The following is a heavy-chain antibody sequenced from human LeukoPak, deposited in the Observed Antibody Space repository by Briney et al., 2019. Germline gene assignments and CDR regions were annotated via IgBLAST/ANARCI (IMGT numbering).Heavy chain of an antibody. CDR1: GGSISSYY. Sequence: SETLSLTCTVSGGSISSYYWSWIRQPAGKGLEWIGRIYTSGSTNYNPSLKSRVTMSVDTSKNQFSLKLSSVTAADTAVYYCARDRRCSSSWYFDYWGQGTLVTVSS. CDR2: IYTSGST. J-gene: IGHJ4*02. V-gene: IGHV4-4*07. D-gene: IGHD6-13*01. CDR3: ARDRRCSSSWYFDY.